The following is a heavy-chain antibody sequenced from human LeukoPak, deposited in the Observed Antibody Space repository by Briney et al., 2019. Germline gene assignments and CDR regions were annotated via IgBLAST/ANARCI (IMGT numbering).Heavy chain of an antibody. CDR2: ISYTGTYI. D-gene: IGHD1-26*01. Sequence: GGSLRLSCAASAFSLSAYNMNWVRQAPGKGLEWVSSISYTGTYIYYADSVKGRFTISRGNAQNSLYLQMNSLRAEDTAIYYCVRDRGTYRPIDYWGQGTLVTASS. J-gene: IGHJ4*02. CDR1: AFSLSAYN. V-gene: IGHV3-21*04. CDR3: VRDRGTYRPIDY.